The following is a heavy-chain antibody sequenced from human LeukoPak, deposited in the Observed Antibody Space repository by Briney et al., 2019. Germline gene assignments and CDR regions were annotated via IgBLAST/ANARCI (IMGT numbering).Heavy chain of an antibody. CDR1: GGSVSSNSYY. J-gene: IGHJ3*02. CDR2: IYDSGST. CDR3: ARDPITIFGVVTPTGAFDI. V-gene: IGHV4-39*02. Sequence: SETLSLTCTVSGGSVSSNSYYWGWIRQPPGKGLEWIGNIYDSGSTYYNPSLKSRVTISVDTSKNQFSLKLSSVTAADTAVYYCARDPITIFGVVTPTGAFDIWGQGTMVTVSS. D-gene: IGHD3-3*01.